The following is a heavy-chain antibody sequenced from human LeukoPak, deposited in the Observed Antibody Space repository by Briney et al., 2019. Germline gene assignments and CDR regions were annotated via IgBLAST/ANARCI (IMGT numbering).Heavy chain of an antibody. V-gene: IGHV5-51*01. Sequence: GESLKISCKGSGYSFTSYWIGWVRQMPGKGLEWMGNIYPGDSDTRYSPSFQGQVTISADKSISTAYLQWSSLKASDTAMYYCARLGCSSTSCMYYFDYWGQGTLVTVSS. D-gene: IGHD2-2*01. CDR3: ARLGCSSTSCMYYFDY. CDR1: GYSFTSYW. J-gene: IGHJ4*02. CDR2: IYPGDSDT.